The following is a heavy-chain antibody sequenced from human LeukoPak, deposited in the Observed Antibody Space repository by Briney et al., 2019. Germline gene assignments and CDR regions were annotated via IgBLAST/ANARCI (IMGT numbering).Heavy chain of an antibody. CDR1: GFTFDDYA. CDR2: ISWNSGSI. J-gene: IGHJ4*02. CDR3: AKDRGRSSGRFDY. V-gene: IGHV3-9*01. Sequence: PGGSLRLSCAASGFTFDDYAMHWVRHAPGKGLEWVSGISWNSGSIGYADSVKGRFTISRDNAKNSLYLQMNSLRAEDTALYYCAKDRGRSSGRFDYWGQGTLVTVSS. D-gene: IGHD3-22*01.